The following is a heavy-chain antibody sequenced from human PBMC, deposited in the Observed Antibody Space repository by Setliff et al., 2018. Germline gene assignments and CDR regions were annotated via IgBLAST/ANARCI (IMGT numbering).Heavy chain of an antibody. CDR2: INTGGGSS. CDR3: ARAGLAATGRKGVFDH. V-gene: IGHV1-46*01. J-gene: IGHJ4*02. Sequence: ASVKVSCKASGYSFTSHYVHWVRQAPGQGLEWMGIINTGGGSSSSTQKFEGRVTMTRDTSTNTVYMELSGLTSDDTAVYYCARAGLAATGRKGVFDHWGQGTLVTAPQ. CDR1: GYSFTSHY. D-gene: IGHD6-13*01.